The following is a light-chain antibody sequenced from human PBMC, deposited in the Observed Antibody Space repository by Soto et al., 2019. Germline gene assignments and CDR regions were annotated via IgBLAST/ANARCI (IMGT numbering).Light chain of an antibody. CDR1: QSISSY. CDR3: QPYNNWPLT. J-gene: IGKJ4*01. CDR2: AAS. Sequence: DIQMTQSPSSLSASVGDRVTITCRASQSISSYLNWYQQKPGKAPKLLIYAASSLQSGVPSRFSGSGSGTDFTLTISSLQPEDFPTYYCQPYNNWPLTFGGGTKVDXK. V-gene: IGKV1-39*01.